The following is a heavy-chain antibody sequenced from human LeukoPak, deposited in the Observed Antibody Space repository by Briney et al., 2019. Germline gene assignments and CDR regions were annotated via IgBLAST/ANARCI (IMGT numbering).Heavy chain of an antibody. Sequence: GGSLRLSCAASGFIFSSNSMNWVRQAPGKGLEWVSYISSSSGTTYYADSVKGRFTISRDNAKNSLYLQMNSLRAEDTAVYYCARDTRPYSTAWYIDYWGQGTLVTVSP. V-gene: IGHV3-48*04. D-gene: IGHD6-13*01. CDR1: GFIFSSNS. J-gene: IGHJ4*02. CDR2: ISSSSGTT. CDR3: ARDTRPYSTAWYIDY.